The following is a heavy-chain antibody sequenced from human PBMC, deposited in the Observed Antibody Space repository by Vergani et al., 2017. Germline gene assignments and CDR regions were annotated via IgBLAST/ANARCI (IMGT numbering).Heavy chain of an antibody. CDR2: ISSSGSTI. V-gene: IGHV3-48*03. CDR1: GFTFSSYE. Sequence: EVQLVESGGGLVQPGGSLRLSCAASGFTFSSYEMNWVRQAPGKGLEWVSYISSSGSTIYYADSMKGRFTSSRDNAKNSLYLQMNSLRAEDTAVYYCARGDPQTYAFDIWGQGTMVTVSS. CDR3: ARGDPQTYAFDI. J-gene: IGHJ3*02. D-gene: IGHD2-21*02.